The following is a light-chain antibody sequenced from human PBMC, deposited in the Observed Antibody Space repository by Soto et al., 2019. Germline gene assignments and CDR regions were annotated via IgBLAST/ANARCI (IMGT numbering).Light chain of an antibody. CDR2: DNN. J-gene: IGLJ2*01. Sequence: QSVLTQPPSVSAAPGQQVTISCSGSSSNIGNNYVSWYQQLPGTAPKLLIYDNNKRPSGIPDRFSGSKSGTSATLGITGLQTGDEADYYCGTWDSSLSVAVFGGGTKLTVL. CDR3: GTWDSSLSVAV. CDR1: SSNIGNNY. V-gene: IGLV1-51*01.